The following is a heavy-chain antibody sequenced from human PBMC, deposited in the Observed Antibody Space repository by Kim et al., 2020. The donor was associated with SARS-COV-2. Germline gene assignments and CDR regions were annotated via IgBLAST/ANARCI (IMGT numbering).Heavy chain of an antibody. J-gene: IGHJ3*02. D-gene: IGHD3-22*01. Sequence: QKFQGRVTINADKSTSTAYMELSSLRSEDTAVYYCARKDSSGYYGGAFDIWGQGTMVTVSS. V-gene: IGHV1-69*02. CDR3: ARKDSSGYYGGAFDI.